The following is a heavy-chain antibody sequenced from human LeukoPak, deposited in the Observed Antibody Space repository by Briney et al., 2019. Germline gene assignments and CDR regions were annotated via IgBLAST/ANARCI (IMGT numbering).Heavy chain of an antibody. CDR1: GFTFSSYG. CDR3: AKDHGYSHGFDY. J-gene: IGHJ4*02. D-gene: IGHD5-18*01. V-gene: IGHV3-30*18. Sequence: GGSLRLSCAASGFTFSSYGMHWVRQAPGKGLEWVAAISYDGRNKEYVDSVKGRFTISRDNSKNTLYLQMNSLRAEDTAVYSCAKDHGYSHGFDYWGQGTLVTVSS. CDR2: ISYDGRNK.